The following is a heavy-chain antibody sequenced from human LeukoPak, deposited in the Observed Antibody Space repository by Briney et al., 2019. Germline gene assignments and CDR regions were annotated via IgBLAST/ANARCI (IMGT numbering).Heavy chain of an antibody. CDR1: GFTFGDYA. CDR2: IRSKAYGETA. Sequence: GRSLRLSCTASGFTFGDYAMSWIRQAPGKGLEWVGFIRSKAYGETADYAASVKGRFTISRDDPKAIAYLQMNSLKTEDTAVYHCTRDRGAYNLYDYWGQGTLVTVSS. V-gene: IGHV3-49*03. D-gene: IGHD1-1*01. J-gene: IGHJ4*02. CDR3: TRDRGAYNLYDY.